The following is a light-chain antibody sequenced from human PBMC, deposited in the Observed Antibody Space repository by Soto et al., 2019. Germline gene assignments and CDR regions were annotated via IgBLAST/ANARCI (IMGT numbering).Light chain of an antibody. CDR1: QSVSNW. Sequence: DVEMTQSPSTLPTSIGDRVTINCRASQSVSNWLAWYQQKPGKAPKLLIYKASRLESGVPSRFSASGSGTDFTLTINSLQSDAFATYFCQQYSKESTFGQGTKLEIK. V-gene: IGKV1-5*03. CDR2: KAS. CDR3: QQYSKEST. J-gene: IGKJ2*01.